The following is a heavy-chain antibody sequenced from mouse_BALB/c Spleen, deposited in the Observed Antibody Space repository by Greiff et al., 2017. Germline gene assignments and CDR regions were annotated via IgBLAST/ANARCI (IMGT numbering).Heavy chain of an antibody. J-gene: IGHJ3*01. CDR1: GYTFTSYW. V-gene: IGHV1S81*02. CDR2: INPSNGRT. D-gene: IGHD2-14*01. Sequence: QVQLQQPGAELVKPGASVKLSCKASGYTFTSYWMHWVQQRPGQGLEWIGEINPSNGRTNYNEKFKSKATLTVDKSSSTAYMQLSSLTSEDSAVYYCARGEDYRYDTWFAYWGQGTLVTVSA. CDR3: ARGEDYRYDTWFAY.